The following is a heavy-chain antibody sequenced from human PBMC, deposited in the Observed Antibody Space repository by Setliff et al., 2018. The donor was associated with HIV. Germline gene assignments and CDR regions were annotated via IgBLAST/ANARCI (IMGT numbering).Heavy chain of an antibody. V-gene: IGHV3-23*01. Sequence: PGGSLRLSCAASGFPFSSYAMSWVRQAPGKGLEWVSTIIGSGGSTYYADSVKGRFTISRDNSKDTVFLQMNSLRAEDAAVYFCARNTDVDSVYRPFHIWGQGTMVTVSS. CDR2: IIGSGGST. CDR3: ARNTDVDSVYRPFHI. D-gene: IGHD1-26*01. J-gene: IGHJ3*02. CDR1: GFPFSSYA.